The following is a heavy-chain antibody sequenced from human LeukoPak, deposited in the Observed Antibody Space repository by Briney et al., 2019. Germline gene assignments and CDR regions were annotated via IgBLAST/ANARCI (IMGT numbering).Heavy chain of an antibody. J-gene: IGHJ4*02. V-gene: IGHV3-7*04. CDR1: GFTFSSYW. CDR3: TRAPYSSGWYTVDF. CDR2: IKEDGSDK. D-gene: IGHD6-19*01. Sequence: GGSLRLSCAASGFTFSSYWMSWVRQAPGKGLEWVAHIKEDGSDKNYVDSVKGRFTISRDNAKNSLYLQMDSLRDEDTAVYYCTRAPYSSGWYTVDFWGQGTLVTVSS.